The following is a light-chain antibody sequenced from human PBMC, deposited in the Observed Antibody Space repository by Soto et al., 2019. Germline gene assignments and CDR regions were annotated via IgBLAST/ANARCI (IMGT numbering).Light chain of an antibody. Sequence: ALTQPASVSGAPGQSIAISCTGTSSDVGGYNYVSWYQHHPGKAPKLMVYDVSNRPSGVSNRFSGSKSGNTASLTISGLQAEDEADYYCSSYTSSSTYVFGTGTKVTVL. CDR1: SSDVGGYNY. V-gene: IGLV2-14*03. J-gene: IGLJ1*01. CDR3: SSYTSSSTYV. CDR2: DVS.